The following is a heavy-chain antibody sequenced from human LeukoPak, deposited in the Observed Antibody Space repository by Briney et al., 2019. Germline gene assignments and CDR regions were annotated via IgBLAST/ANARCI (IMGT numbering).Heavy chain of an antibody. CDR2: IRGSGTGT. Sequence: GGSLRLSCAASGFTFSSYAMTWVRQASGKGLEWVSAIRGSGTGTYYADSVKGRFTISRDNSKHTLYLHMNSLRAEDTAKYYSAKHNGTTAGVPYYFDSWGQGTLVTVSS. V-gene: IGHV3-23*01. CDR1: GFTFSSYA. D-gene: IGHD6-19*01. J-gene: IGHJ4*02. CDR3: AKHNGTTAGVPYYFDS.